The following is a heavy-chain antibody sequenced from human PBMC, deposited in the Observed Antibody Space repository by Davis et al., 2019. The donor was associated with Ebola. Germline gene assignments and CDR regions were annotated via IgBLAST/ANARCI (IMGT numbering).Heavy chain of an antibody. Sequence: ASVKVSCKASGYSFTTYAINWVRQAPGQGLQWMGWINFNTGSPTYAQGFTGRFVFSFDTSVSTAYLQISSLKAEDSAIYYCARSSYSWYFSGMDVWGKGTMVTVSS. J-gene: IGHJ6*04. D-gene: IGHD6-13*01. V-gene: IGHV7-4-1*02. CDR3: ARSSYSWYFSGMDV. CDR1: GYSFTTYA. CDR2: INFNTGSP.